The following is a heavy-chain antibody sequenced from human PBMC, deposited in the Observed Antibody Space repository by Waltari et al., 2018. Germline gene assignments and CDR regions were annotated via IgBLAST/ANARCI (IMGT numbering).Heavy chain of an antibody. CDR1: GGSISRHY. J-gene: IGHJ4*02. V-gene: IGHV4-59*11. CDR3: ARTGPCSGGSCYSDY. D-gene: IGHD2-15*01. CDR2: IYYSGST. Sequence: QVQLQESGPGLVKPSETLSLTCTVSGGSISRHYWSWIRQPPGKGLEWIGYIYYSGSTNYNPSLKSRVTISVDTSKNQFSLKLSSVTAADTAVYYCARTGPCSGGSCYSDYWGQGTLVTVSS.